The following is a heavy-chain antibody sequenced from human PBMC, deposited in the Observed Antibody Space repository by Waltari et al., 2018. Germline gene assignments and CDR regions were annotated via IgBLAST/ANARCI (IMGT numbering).Heavy chain of an antibody. Sequence: EVQLVESGGGLVQPGRSLRLSCAASGFTFDDYAMHWVRQAPGKGLEWVSGISWNSGNIGYADSVKGRFTISRDNANNSLYLQMNSLRTEDTAFYYCTKDIGRGYCSGTSCFGLYHYYGMDVWGQGTTVTVSS. CDR2: ISWNSGNI. V-gene: IGHV3-9*01. D-gene: IGHD2-2*01. J-gene: IGHJ6*02. CDR1: GFTFDDYA. CDR3: TKDIGRGYCSGTSCFGLYHYYGMDV.